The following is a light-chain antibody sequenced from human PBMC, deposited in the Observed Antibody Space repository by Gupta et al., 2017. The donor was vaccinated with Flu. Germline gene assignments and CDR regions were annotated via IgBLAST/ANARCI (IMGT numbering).Light chain of an antibody. CDR3: QSADTTSTSVI. Sequence: GDAVPRQYVSWFQQKPGQAPVMLISKDTQRPSGIPERFSGSSSGPTAALTISGVQVEDEADYYCQSADTTSTSVIFGGGTKLTVL. V-gene: IGLV3-25*03. CDR2: KDT. CDR1: AVPRQY. J-gene: IGLJ2*01.